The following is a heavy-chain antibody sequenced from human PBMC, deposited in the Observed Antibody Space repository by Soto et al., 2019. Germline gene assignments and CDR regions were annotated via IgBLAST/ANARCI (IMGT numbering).Heavy chain of an antibody. CDR2: INPDGREN. CDR1: GLTFSSSW. V-gene: IGHV3-7*01. Sequence: PGGSLRLSCAASGLTFSSSWMDWVRQAPGKGLEWVANINPDGRENHYVGSVEGRFTISRDNARNALYLQISSLTAEDPALYFCSRSLNSWGQGTRVTVSS. CDR3: SRSLNS. J-gene: IGHJ4*02.